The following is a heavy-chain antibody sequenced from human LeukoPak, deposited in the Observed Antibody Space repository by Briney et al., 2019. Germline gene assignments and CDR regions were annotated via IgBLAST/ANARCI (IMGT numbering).Heavy chain of an antibody. D-gene: IGHD5-12*01. J-gene: IGHJ3*02. V-gene: IGHV3-21*03. CDR1: GFTFSSYS. CDR3: TRDGVATIHDAFDI. Sequence: GGSLRLSCAASGFTFSSYSMNWVRQAPGKGLEWVSSISSSSSYIYYADSVKGRFTISRDNAKNSLYLQMNSLKTEDTAVYYCTRDGVATIHDAFDIWGQGTMVTVSS. CDR2: ISSSSSYI.